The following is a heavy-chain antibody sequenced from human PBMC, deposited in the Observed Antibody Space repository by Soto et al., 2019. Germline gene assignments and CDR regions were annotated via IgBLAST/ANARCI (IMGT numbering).Heavy chain of an antibody. V-gene: IGHV3-7*05. CDR2: IKKDGSVK. J-gene: IGHJ4*02. D-gene: IGHD6-13*01. CDR1: GFIFSSYW. CDR3: ARIGYSSSCFDY. Sequence: GGSLRLSCAASGFIFSSYWMSWVRQAPGKGLEWVANIKKDGSVKYYVDSLTGRFTISRDNAKNSLYLQMNSLRAEDTAVYYCARIGYSSSCFDYWGQGTLVTVSS.